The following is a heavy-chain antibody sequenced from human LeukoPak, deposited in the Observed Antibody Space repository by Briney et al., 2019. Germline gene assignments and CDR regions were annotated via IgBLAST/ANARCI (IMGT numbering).Heavy chain of an antibody. Sequence: GGSLRLSCAASGFTFSSYAMSWVRQAPGKGLEWVSAISGSGGSTYYADSVKGRFTISRDNSKNTLYLQMNSLRAEDTAVYYCAKDRDLYYDFWSGYPDAFDIWGQGTMVTVSS. CDR2: ISGSGGST. D-gene: IGHD3-3*01. CDR3: AKDRDLYYDFWSGYPDAFDI. J-gene: IGHJ3*02. V-gene: IGHV3-23*01. CDR1: GFTFSSYA.